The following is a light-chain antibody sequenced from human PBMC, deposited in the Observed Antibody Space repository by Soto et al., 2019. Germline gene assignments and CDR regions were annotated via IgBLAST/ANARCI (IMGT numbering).Light chain of an antibody. CDR1: QSVLYNSNNKNH. CDR2: GAS. V-gene: IGKV4-1*01. Sequence: DFVMTQAPDSLAVSLGERAPINCKSSQSVLYNSNNKNHLGWFQQKPGHPPKLLIYGASFRPSGVPDRFSGSGSGTDITLTISSLQAEDVAVYYCQQYYSIPFTFGQGTKLEI. CDR3: QQYYSIPFT. J-gene: IGKJ2*01.